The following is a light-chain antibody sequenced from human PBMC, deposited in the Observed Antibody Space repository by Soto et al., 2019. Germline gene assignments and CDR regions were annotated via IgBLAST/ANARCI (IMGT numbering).Light chain of an antibody. CDR1: SSNVGSSF. V-gene: IGLV1-47*01. Sequence: QSVLTQPPSASGSPGQTVTISCSGSSSNVGSSFLYWYQQLPGTAPKLLIYTNNQRPSGVPDRFSASKSGASASLAISGLRSEDEADYYCATWDDSLSGPVFGGWTKLTVL. CDR2: TNN. CDR3: ATWDDSLSGPV. J-gene: IGLJ2*01.